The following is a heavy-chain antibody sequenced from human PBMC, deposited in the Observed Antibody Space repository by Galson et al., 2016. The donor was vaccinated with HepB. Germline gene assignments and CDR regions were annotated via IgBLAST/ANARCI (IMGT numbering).Heavy chain of an antibody. CDR2: ISTSGDTI. J-gene: IGHJ5*02. Sequence: SLRLSCAASGFTFSSYSMNWVRQAPGKGLEWVSHISTSGDTIYYADSVRGRFTISRDKAKNSLYLQMNSLRDEDTAVYYCARGPTQKSGTGIFDPWGQGTLVTVSS. CDR1: GFTFSSYS. D-gene: IGHD1-1*01. V-gene: IGHV3-48*02. CDR3: ARGPTQKSGTGIFDP.